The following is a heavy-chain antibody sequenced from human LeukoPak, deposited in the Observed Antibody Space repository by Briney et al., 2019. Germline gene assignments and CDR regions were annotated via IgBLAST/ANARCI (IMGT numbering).Heavy chain of an antibody. V-gene: IGHV1-69*04. CDR2: IIPILGIA. J-gene: IGHJ4*02. CDR1: GGTFSSYA. CDR3: ATAGYSSSWCY. Sequence: SVKVSCKASGGTFSSYAISWVRQAPGQGLEWMGRIIPILGIANYAQKFQGRVTMTEDTSTDTAYMELSSLRSEDTAVYYCATAGYSSSWCYWGQGTLVTVSS. D-gene: IGHD6-13*01.